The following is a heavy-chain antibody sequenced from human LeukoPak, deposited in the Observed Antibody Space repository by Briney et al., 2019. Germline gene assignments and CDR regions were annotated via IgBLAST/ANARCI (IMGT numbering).Heavy chain of an antibody. CDR3: ARGATFQRQALAY. Sequence: GASVRVACTPSGYIFTQYDINWVRQAAGQGPELMGWINPNSYNKAYTAKFQGRLTMTTNTSTTTVYMELSSLRSEDTAIYYCARGATFQRQALAYWGQGTLVIVSS. CDR1: GYIFTQYD. J-gene: IGHJ4*02. D-gene: IGHD3-16*01. CDR2: INPNSYNK. V-gene: IGHV1-8*01.